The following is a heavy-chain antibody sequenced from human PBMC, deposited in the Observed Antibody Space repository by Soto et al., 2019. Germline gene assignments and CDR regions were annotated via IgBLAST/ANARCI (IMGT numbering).Heavy chain of an antibody. V-gene: IGHV1-46*01. CDR1: GYTFTSNY. J-gene: IGHJ5*02. D-gene: IGHD3-3*01. Sequence: QVLLVQSGAEVKKPGASVKVSCQASGYTFTSNYVHWVRQAPGQGLEWMGIINPSGGSTSYAQKFKGRVTMTRDTSTSTLYMELSSLRSEDTAVYYCVRISRYDEYDGFDPWGQGTLVSVAS. CDR3: VRISRYDEYDGFDP. CDR2: INPSGGST.